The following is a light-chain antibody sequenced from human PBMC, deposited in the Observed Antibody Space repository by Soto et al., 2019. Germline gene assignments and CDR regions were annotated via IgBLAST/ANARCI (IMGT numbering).Light chain of an antibody. CDR3: AAWDDSLNGWV. J-gene: IGLJ3*02. CDR2: YDD. CDR1: SSNIGNNA. V-gene: IGLV1-36*01. Sequence: QPVLTQSPSVSEAPRQRVTMSCSGSSSNIGNNAVSWYQQLPGKAPKFLIYYDDMLPSGVSDRFSGSKSGTSASLAISGLQSEDEATYYCAAWDDSLNGWVFGGGTQLTVL.